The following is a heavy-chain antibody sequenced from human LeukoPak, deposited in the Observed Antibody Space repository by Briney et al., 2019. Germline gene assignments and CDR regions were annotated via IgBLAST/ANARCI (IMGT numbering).Heavy chain of an antibody. D-gene: IGHD3-22*01. J-gene: IGHJ1*01. CDR2: ISSSSSDI. CDR3: VRDAMSSVYSFAESSKH. Sequence: GGSLRLSSAASRLTSRSDSVNRVPQAPGHGLELVSSISSSSSDIYYADSVKGRFTISRDNTKNSLYHQRNSLRSEETGLYFCVRDAMSSVYSFAESSKHWGVGTLVTVSS. CDR1: RLTSRSDS. V-gene: IGHV3-21*01.